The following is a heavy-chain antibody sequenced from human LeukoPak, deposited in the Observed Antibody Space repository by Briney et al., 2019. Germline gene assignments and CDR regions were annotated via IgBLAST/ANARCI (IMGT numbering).Heavy chain of an antibody. V-gene: IGHV1-46*01. CDR2: INPSGGST. D-gene: IGHD4-17*01. J-gene: IGHJ3*02. CDR1: GYTFTSYY. CDR3: ARDSGPEVVGKNYGMVGPLAAFDI. Sequence: GASVKVSCKASGYTFTSYYMHWVRQAPGQGLEWMGIINPSGGSTSYAQKFQGRVTITTDESTSTAYMELSSLRSEDTAVYYCARDSGPEVVGKNYGMVGPLAAFDIWGQGTMVTVSS.